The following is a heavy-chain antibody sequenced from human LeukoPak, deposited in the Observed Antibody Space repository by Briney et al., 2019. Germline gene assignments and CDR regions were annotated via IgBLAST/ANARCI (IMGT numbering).Heavy chain of an antibody. CDR1: GGSFSGYY. Sequence: KPSETLSLTCAVYGGSFSGYYWSWIRQPPGKGLEWIGEINHSGSTNYNPSLKSRVTISVDTSKNQFSLKLSSVTAADTAVYYCARQGQSGVWGSYRPLDYWGQGTLVTVSS. J-gene: IGHJ4*02. CDR3: ARQGQSGVWGSYRPLDY. CDR2: INHSGST. V-gene: IGHV4-34*01. D-gene: IGHD3-16*02.